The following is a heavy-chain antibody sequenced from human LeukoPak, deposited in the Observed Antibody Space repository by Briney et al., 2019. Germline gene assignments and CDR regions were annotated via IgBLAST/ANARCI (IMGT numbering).Heavy chain of an antibody. Sequence: TGGSLRLSCAASGFRLDAFGMSWVRQVPGKGLEWVSGIEWNGGRREYADSVKGRFTISRDNAKNSLYLQMKNLRAEDTALYYYASVPDDASGNSRYYFKTWGQGTLVTVSS. CDR3: ASVPDDASGNSRYYFKT. D-gene: IGHD3-22*01. V-gene: IGHV3-20*04. J-gene: IGHJ4*02. CDR1: GFRLDAFG. CDR2: IEWNGGRR.